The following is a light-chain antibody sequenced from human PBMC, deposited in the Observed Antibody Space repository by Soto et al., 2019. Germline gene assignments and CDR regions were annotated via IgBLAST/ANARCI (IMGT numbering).Light chain of an antibody. J-gene: IGLJ1*01. Sequence: QSVLTQPPSASGTPGQRVTISCSGSSSNIGSNTVNWYQQLPGTAPKLLIYSNNQRPSGVPDRFSGSKSGTSASLAISGLQSKDEADYYCAAWDVSLNGYVFGTGTKLTVL. CDR3: AAWDVSLNGYV. V-gene: IGLV1-44*01. CDR2: SNN. CDR1: SSNIGSNT.